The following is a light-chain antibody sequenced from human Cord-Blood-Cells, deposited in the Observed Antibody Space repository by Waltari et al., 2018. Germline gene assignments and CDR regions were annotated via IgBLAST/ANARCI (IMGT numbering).Light chain of an antibody. CDR1: SSDVGSYNL. V-gene: IGLV2-23*01. J-gene: IGLJ1*01. Sequence: QSALTQPASVSGSPGQSITIPCTGTSSDVGSYNLVSWYQQHPGKAPKLMIDEGSKRHSAVPKRFSGSKSGNPASLTICGRQAEDESDYYCCSYAGSSTFVFGTGTKVTVL. CDR2: EGS. CDR3: CSYAGSSTFV.